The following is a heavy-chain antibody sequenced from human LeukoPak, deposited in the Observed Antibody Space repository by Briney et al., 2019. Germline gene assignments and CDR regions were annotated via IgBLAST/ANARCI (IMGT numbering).Heavy chain of an antibody. V-gene: IGHV3-23*01. D-gene: IGHD2-8*01. CDR3: ARGVPLGYCTYGVCYPPYYFDY. CDR2: ITGSGGRT. Sequence: GGSLRLSCAASGFTFSSYSMNWVRQAPGKGLEWVSAITGSGGRTYYADSVKGRFTISRDNSKNTLYLQMNSLRAEDTAIYYCARGVPLGYCTYGVCYPPYYFDYWGQGTLVTASS. J-gene: IGHJ4*02. CDR1: GFTFSSYS.